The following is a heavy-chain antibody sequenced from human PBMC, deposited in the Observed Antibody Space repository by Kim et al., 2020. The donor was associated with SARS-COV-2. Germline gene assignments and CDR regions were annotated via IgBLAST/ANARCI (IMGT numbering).Heavy chain of an antibody. Sequence: SVKVSCKSSGETFSSYAISWLRQAPGQGLEWMVGVIPISGAADYPQKFQGRVTITADESTTTAYMQLASLTSDDTAFYYCARDSTYSRGRFEHCGQGTLVTVSS. CDR1: GETFSSYA. CDR2: VIPISGAA. CDR3: ARDSTYSRGRFEH. J-gene: IGHJ4*02. D-gene: IGHD6-13*01. V-gene: IGHV1-69*13.